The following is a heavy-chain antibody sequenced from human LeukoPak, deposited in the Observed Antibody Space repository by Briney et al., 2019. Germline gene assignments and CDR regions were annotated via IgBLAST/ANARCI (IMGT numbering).Heavy chain of an antibody. D-gene: IGHD1-26*01. CDR2: INHSGST. J-gene: IGHJ5*02. CDR3: ARGSKMLGYNWFDP. CDR1: GGSISSSSYY. Sequence: SETLSLTCTVSGGSISSSSYYWGWIRQPPGKGLEWIGEINHSGSTNYIPSLKSRVTISVDTSKNQSSLELSSVTAADTAVYYCARGSKMLGYNWFDPWGQGTLVTVSS. V-gene: IGHV4-39*07.